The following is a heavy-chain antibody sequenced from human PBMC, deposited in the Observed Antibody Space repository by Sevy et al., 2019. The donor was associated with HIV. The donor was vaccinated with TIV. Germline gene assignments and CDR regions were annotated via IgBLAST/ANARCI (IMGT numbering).Heavy chain of an antibody. J-gene: IGHJ4*02. D-gene: IGHD4-17*01. Sequence: GGSLRLSCAASGFTFSSYGMHWVRQAPGKGLEWVAVITYDGSNKYYADSVKGRLTISRDNSKNTLYLQMNSLRAEDTAVYYCAKETFYGDSWYFDYWGQGTLVTVSS. V-gene: IGHV3-30*18. CDR2: ITYDGSNK. CDR1: GFTFSSYG. CDR3: AKETFYGDSWYFDY.